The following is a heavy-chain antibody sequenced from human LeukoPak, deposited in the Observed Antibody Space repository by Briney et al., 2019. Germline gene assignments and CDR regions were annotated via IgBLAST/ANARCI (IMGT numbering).Heavy chain of an antibody. V-gene: IGHV1-46*01. D-gene: IGHD4-17*01. CDR1: GYTFTSYY. J-gene: IGHJ4*02. CDR2: INPSGGST. Sequence: ASVKVSCKASGYTFTSYYIHLVRQAPGQGLEWMGIINPSGGSTSYAQKFQGRVTMTRDTSTSTVYMELSSLRSEDTAVYYCASVAGGYGDYTLPYWGQGTLVTVSS. CDR3: ASVAGGYGDYTLPY.